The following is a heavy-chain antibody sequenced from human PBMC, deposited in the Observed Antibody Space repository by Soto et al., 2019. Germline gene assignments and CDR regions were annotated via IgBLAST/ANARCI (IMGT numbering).Heavy chain of an antibody. CDR1: GFTFDDYT. V-gene: IGHV3-43*01. D-gene: IGHD3-16*01. CDR2: ISWDGGST. CDR3: AKEANPRRVSPTGGIDP. J-gene: IGHJ5*02. Sequence: PGGSLRLSCAASGFTFDDYTMHWVRQAPGKGLEWVSLISWDGGSTYYADSVKGRFTISRDNSKNSLYLQMNSLRTEDTALYYCAKEANPRRVSPTGGIDPWGKGTLVTVSS.